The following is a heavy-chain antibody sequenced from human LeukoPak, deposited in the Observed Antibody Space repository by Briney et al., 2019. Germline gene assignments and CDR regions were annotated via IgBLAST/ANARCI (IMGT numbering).Heavy chain of an antibody. J-gene: IGHJ4*02. V-gene: IGHV1-46*01. D-gene: IGHD6-13*01. CDR1: GYTFTSYY. CDR2: INPSGGST. Sequence: ASVKVSCKAAGYTFTSYYMHWVRQAPGQGPEWMAIINPSGGSTSYAQKFQGRVTMTRDMSTSTVYMELSSLRSEDTAIYYCASSIVAAGYYFDYWGQGTLVTVSS. CDR3: ASSIVAAGYYFDY.